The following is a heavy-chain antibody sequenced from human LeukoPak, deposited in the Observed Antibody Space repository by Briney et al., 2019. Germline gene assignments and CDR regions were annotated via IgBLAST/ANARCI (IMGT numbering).Heavy chain of an antibody. CDR1: GYTFRSHG. V-gene: IGHV1-18*01. J-gene: IGHJ4*02. CDR3: AGEADTNSWYRPAFRLLDV. Sequence: ASVKVSCKASGYTFRSHGIYWVRQAPGQGLEWMGWISPYNDETNYARMFRDRVIMTTETSTTTAYIELRGLTSDDTAVYFCAGEADTNSWYRPAFRLLDVWGQGTLVTVSS. D-gene: IGHD6-13*01. CDR2: ISPYNDET.